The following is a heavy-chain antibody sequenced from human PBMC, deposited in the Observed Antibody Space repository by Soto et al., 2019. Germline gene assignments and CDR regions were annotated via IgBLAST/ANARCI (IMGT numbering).Heavy chain of an antibody. CDR3: ARGRRDVVRIVVVPALGHYYYMDV. CDR2: INHSGST. D-gene: IGHD2-2*01. CDR1: GGSFSGYY. J-gene: IGHJ6*03. V-gene: IGHV4-34*01. Sequence: SETLSLTCAVYGGSFSGYYWSWIRQPPGKGLEWIGEINHSGSTNYNPSLKSRVTISVDTSKNQFSLKLRSVTAADTAVYYCARGRRDVVRIVVVPALGHYYYMDVWGKGTTVTVSS.